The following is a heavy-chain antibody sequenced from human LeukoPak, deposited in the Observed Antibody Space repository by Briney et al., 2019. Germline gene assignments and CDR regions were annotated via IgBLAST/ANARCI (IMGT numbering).Heavy chain of an antibody. CDR1: GYTFTSYG. D-gene: IGHD3-3*01. V-gene: IGHV1-18*01. Sequence: GASVKVSCKASGYTFTSYGISWVRQAPGQGLEWMGWISAYNGSTNYAQKLQGRVTMTTDTSTSTAYMELRSLRSDDTAVYYCARDRTIFGVVIMNDYWGQGTLVTVSS. J-gene: IGHJ4*02. CDR3: ARDRTIFGVVIMNDY. CDR2: ISAYNGST.